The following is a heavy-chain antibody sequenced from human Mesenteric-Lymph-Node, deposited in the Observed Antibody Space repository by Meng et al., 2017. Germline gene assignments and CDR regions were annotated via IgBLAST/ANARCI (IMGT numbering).Heavy chain of an antibody. CDR1: GYTFTSYD. J-gene: IGHJ5*02. CDR3: ARMFYYGSETYYNWFDP. Sequence: LGQSGAEEKKPWASVKVSCKAFGYTFTSYDINWVRQATGQGLEWVGWMNPNSGHTGYAQKFQGRVAMTRNTSISTAYMELSSLRSDDTAIYYCARMFYYGSETYYNWFDPWGQGTLVTVSS. CDR2: MNPNSGHT. D-gene: IGHD3-10*01. V-gene: IGHV1-8*02.